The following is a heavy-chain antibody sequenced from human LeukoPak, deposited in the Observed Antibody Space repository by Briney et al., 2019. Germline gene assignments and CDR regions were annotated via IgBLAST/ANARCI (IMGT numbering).Heavy chain of an antibody. V-gene: IGHV5-51*01. CDR3: ARFEYSSSPRSTYYFDY. CDR1: GYSFTNYW. CDR2: IYPGGSDT. D-gene: IGHD6-6*01. Sequence: GESLKISCKGSGYSFTNYWIGWVRQMPGKGLEWMGIIYPGGSDTRYSPSFQGQVTISTDKSISTAYLQWSSLKASDTAMYYCARFEYSSSPRSTYYFDYWGQGTLVTVSS. J-gene: IGHJ4*02.